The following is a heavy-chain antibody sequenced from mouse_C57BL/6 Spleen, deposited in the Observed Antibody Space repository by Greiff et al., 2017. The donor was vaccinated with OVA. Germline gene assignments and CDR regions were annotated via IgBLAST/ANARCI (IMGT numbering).Heavy chain of an antibody. Sequence: VQLKQSGPELVKPGDSVKISCKASGYSFTGYFMNWVMQSHGKSLEWIGRINPYNGDTFYNQKFKGKATLTVDKSSSTAHMELRSLTSEDSAVYYCARSGGSSYYFDYWGQGTTLTVSS. J-gene: IGHJ2*01. CDR1: GYSFTGYF. D-gene: IGHD1-1*01. CDR3: ARSGGSSYYFDY. V-gene: IGHV1-20*01. CDR2: INPYNGDT.